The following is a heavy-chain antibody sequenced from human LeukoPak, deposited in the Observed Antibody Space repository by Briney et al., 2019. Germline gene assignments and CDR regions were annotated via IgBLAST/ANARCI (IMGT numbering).Heavy chain of an antibody. J-gene: IGHJ4*02. CDR3: ARRAGAYSHPYDY. D-gene: IGHD4/OR15-4a*01. CDR2: IYSDKT. CDR1: GFTVSSYS. Sequence: GGSLRLSCTVSGFTVSSYSMSWVRQAPGKGLEWVSFIYSDKTNYSYSVKGRCTISIDKSKNTLYLQMNSLRAENTAVYYGARRAGAYSHPYDYWGQGTLVTVSS. V-gene: IGHV3-53*01.